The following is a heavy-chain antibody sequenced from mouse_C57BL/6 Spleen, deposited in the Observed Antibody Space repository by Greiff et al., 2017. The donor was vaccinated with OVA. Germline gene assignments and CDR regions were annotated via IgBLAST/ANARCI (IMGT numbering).Heavy chain of an antibody. Sequence: QVQLQHPGAELVKPGASVKLSCKASGYTFTSYWMQWVKQRPGQGLEWIGEIDPSDSYTNYNQKFKGKATLTVDTSSSTAYMQLSSLTSEDSAVYYCARNWDYWYFDVWGTGTTVTVSS. V-gene: IGHV1-50*01. CDR1: GYTFTSYW. D-gene: IGHD4-1*01. CDR3: ARNWDYWYFDV. CDR2: IDPSDSYT. J-gene: IGHJ1*03.